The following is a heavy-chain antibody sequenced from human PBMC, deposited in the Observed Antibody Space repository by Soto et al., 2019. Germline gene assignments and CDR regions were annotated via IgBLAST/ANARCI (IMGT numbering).Heavy chain of an antibody. CDR2: IYYSGST. J-gene: IGHJ5*02. D-gene: IGHD6-13*01. CDR3: ARGSIAAAGKNWFDP. Sequence: SETLSLTCTASGGSISSYYWSWIRQPPGKGPEWIGYIYYSGSTNYNPSLKSRVTISVDTSKNQFSLKLSSVTAADTAVYYCARGSIAAAGKNWFDPWGQGTLVTVSS. CDR1: GGSISSYY. V-gene: IGHV4-59*01.